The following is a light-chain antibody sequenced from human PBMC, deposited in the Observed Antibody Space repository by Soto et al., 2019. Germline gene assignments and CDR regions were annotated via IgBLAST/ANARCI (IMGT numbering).Light chain of an antibody. CDR1: SSDVGGYNY. CDR3: SSYAGSNNRV. J-gene: IGLJ1*01. CDR2: EVS. Sequence: QSALTQPPSASGSPGQSVTISCTGTSSDVGGYNYVSWYQQHPGKAPKLMIYEVSKRPSGVPDRFSGSKSGNTPSLTVSGLQAEDEADYYCSSYAGSNNRVFGTGTKLTVL. V-gene: IGLV2-8*01.